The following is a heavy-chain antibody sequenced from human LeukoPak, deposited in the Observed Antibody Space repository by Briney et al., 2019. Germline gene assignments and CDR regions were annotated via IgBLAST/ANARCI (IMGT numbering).Heavy chain of an antibody. V-gene: IGHV4-34*01. CDR1: GGSFSGYY. J-gene: IGHJ6*02. CDR3: ARDLHYHGMDV. CDR2: INHSGST. Sequence: PSETLSLTCAVYGGSFSGYYWSWIRQPPGKGLEWIGEINHSGSTNYNPSLKSRVTISVDTSKNQFSLKLSSVTAADTAVYYCARDLHYHGMDVWGQGTTVTVSS.